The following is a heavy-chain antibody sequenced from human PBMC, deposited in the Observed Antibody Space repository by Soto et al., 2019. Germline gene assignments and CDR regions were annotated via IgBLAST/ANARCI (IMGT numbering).Heavy chain of an antibody. V-gene: IGHV4-34*01. Sequence: SETLSLTCAVYGGSFSGYYWSWIRQPPGKGLEWIGEINHSGSTNYNPSLKSRVTISVDTSKNQFSLKLSSVTAADTAVYYCAMQGLYGDVDYWGQGTLVTVSS. CDR1: GGSFSGYY. CDR2: INHSGST. CDR3: AMQGLYGDVDY. J-gene: IGHJ4*02. D-gene: IGHD4-17*01.